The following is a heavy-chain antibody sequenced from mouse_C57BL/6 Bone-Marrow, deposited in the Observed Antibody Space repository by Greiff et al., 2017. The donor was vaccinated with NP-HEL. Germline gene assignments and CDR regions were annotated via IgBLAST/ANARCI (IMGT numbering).Heavy chain of an antibody. J-gene: IGHJ3*01. D-gene: IGHD1-1*01. Sequence: QVHVKQPGAELVKPGASVKLSCKASGYTFTSYWMQWVKQRPGQGLEWIGEIDPSDSYTNYNQKFKGKATLTVDTSSSTAYMQLSSLTSEDSAVYYCARNYGSTLRGAWFAYWGQGTLVTV. CDR2: IDPSDSYT. CDR1: GYTFTSYW. V-gene: IGHV1-50*01. CDR3: ARNYGSTLRGAWFAY.